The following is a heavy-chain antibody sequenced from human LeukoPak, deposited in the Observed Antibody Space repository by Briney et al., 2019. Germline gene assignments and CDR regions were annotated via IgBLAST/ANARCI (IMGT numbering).Heavy chain of an antibody. Sequence: GGSLRLSCAASGFTFDNYAVSWVRQAPGKGLEWVSGINWNGGSTGYADSVKGRFTISRDNAKNSLYLQMNSLRAEDTAVYYCAKHVGDYGGDYFDYWGQGTLVAVSS. V-gene: IGHV3-20*04. D-gene: IGHD4-17*01. CDR1: GFTFDNYA. J-gene: IGHJ4*02. CDR3: AKHVGDYGGDYFDY. CDR2: INWNGGST.